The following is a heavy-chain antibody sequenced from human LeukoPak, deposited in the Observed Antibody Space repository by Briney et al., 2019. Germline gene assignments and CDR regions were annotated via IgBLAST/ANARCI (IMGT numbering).Heavy chain of an antibody. CDR2: IYSGGST. CDR3: AREKVPAAYFDY. J-gene: IGHJ4*02. D-gene: IGHD2-2*01. CDR1: GFTFSAYG. Sequence: GGSLRLSCAVSGFTFSAYGMHWVRQAPGKGLEWVSVIYSGGSTYYADSAKGRFTISRDNSKNTLYLQMNSLRAEDTAVYYCAREKVPAAYFDYWGQGTLVTVSS. V-gene: IGHV3-53*01.